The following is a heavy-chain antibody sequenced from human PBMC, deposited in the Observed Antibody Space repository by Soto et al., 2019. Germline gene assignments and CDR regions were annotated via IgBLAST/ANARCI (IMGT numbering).Heavy chain of an antibody. Sequence: ASVKVSCKASGYTFTSYGISWVRQAPGQGLEWMGWISAYNGNTNYAQKFQGWVTMTRDTSISTAYMELSRLRSDDTAVYYCARGIAAAGTNYYYYGMDVWGQGTTVTVSS. CDR2: ISAYNGNT. V-gene: IGHV1-18*01. D-gene: IGHD6-13*01. CDR1: GYTFTSYG. J-gene: IGHJ6*02. CDR3: ARGIAAAGTNYYYYGMDV.